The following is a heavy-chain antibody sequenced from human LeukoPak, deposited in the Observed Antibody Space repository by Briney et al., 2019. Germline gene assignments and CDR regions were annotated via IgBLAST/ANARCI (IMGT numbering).Heavy chain of an antibody. V-gene: IGHV1-69*06. D-gene: IGHD3-10*01. CDR2: IIPIFGTA. Sequence: SVQFSCKASGGPFSSYAISWVRQAPGQGLEWMGGIIPIFGTANYAQKFQGRVTITADKSTSTAYMELSSLRSEDTAVYYCARDNPEGFGELLEWGQGTLVTVSS. CDR3: ARDNPEGFGELLE. J-gene: IGHJ4*02. CDR1: GGPFSSYA.